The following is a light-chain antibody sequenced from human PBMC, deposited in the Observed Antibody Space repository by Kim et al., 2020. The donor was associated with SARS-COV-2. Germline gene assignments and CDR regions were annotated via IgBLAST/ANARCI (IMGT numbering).Light chain of an antibody. CDR2: DAS. Sequence: EIVLTQSPATLSLSPGERATLSCRASQSVSSYLAWYQQKPGQAPRLLIYDASNRATGIPARFSGSGSGTDFTLTISSLEPEDFAVYYCQQRSNFLTFGGGTKVEI. CDR1: QSVSSY. V-gene: IGKV3-11*01. CDR3: QQRSNFLT. J-gene: IGKJ4*01.